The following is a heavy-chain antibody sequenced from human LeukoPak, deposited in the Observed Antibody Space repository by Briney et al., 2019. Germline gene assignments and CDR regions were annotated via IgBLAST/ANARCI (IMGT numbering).Heavy chain of an antibody. CDR3: ARDYYDSSGYHEGFDY. CDR1: EFTFSNYG. V-gene: IGHV3-30*19. CDR2: TWYDGSNK. J-gene: IGHJ4*02. Sequence: GTSLRLSCAASEFTFSNYGMHWVRQAPGKGLEWVAVTWYDGSNKYYADSVKGRFTISRDNSKNTLYLQMNSLRAEDTAVYYCARDYYDSSGYHEGFDYWGQGTLVTVSS. D-gene: IGHD3-22*01.